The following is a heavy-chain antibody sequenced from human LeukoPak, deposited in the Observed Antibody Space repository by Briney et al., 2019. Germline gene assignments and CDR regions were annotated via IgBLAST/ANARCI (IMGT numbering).Heavy chain of an antibody. V-gene: IGHV3-21*01. CDR1: GLTFSSYS. CDR3: ARDRAPDYCSSTSCQGDMDV. J-gene: IGHJ6*03. CDR2: ISSSSSYI. D-gene: IGHD2-2*01. Sequence: GGSLRLSCAASGLTFSSYSMNRVRQAPGKGLEWVSSISSSSSYIYYADSVKGRFTISRDNAKNSLYLQMNSLRAEDTAVYYCARDRAPDYCSSTSCQGDMDVWGKGTTVTVSS.